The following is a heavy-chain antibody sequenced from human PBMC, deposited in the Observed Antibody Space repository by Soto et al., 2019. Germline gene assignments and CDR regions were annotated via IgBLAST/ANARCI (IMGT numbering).Heavy chain of an antibody. V-gene: IGHV3-15*07. CDR1: GFTFSNAW. CDR2: IKSKTDGGTT. D-gene: IGHD6-19*01. CDR3: TTFTVAGSRWY. J-gene: IGHJ4*02. Sequence: VQLVESGGGLVKPGGSIRLSCAASGFTFSNAWMNWVRQAPGKGLEWVGRIKSKTDGGTTDYAAPVKGRFTISRDDSKNTLYLQMNSLKTQDSAVYYCTTFTVAGSRWYWGQGTLVTVS.